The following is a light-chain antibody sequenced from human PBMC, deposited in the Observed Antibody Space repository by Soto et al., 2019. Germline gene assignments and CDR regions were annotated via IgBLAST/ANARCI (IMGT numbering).Light chain of an antibody. Sequence: QAASVSGSPGQSITISCTGTSSDVGAYNYVSWYQQYPGRAPKFLIYEVTYRPSGVSNRCSGSKSGNTASLTISGLLTEDEAEYYCSSYTTTSTVVFGGGTKLTVL. CDR2: EVT. CDR1: SSDVGAYNY. J-gene: IGLJ3*02. CDR3: SSYTTTSTVV. V-gene: IGLV2-14*01.